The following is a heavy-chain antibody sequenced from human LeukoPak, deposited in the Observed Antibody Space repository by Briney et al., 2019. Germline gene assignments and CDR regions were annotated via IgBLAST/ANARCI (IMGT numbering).Heavy chain of an antibody. J-gene: IGHJ4*02. CDR2: IYSGGST. Sequence: GGSLRLSCAVSGFTVSSNYMCWVRQAPGKGLEWVSVIYSGGSTYYADSVKGRFTISRDNAKNSLFLQMNSLRAEDTAVYYCARGEYYFDYWGQGTLVTVSS. CDR1: GFTVSSNY. V-gene: IGHV3-53*01. CDR3: ARGEYYFDY.